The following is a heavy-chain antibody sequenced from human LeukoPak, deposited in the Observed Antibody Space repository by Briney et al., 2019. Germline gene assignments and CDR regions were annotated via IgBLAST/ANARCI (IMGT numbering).Heavy chain of an antibody. V-gene: IGHV4-59*01. CDR3: ARVGDYDFWSGYFYGMDV. D-gene: IGHD3-3*01. Sequence: SETLSLTCTVSGGSISSYYWSWIRQPPGKGLEWIGYIYYSGSTNYNPSLKSRVTISVDTSKNQFSLKLSSVTAADTAVYYCARVGDYDFWSGYFYGMDVWGQGTTVTVSS. CDR1: GGSISSYY. J-gene: IGHJ6*02. CDR2: IYYSGST.